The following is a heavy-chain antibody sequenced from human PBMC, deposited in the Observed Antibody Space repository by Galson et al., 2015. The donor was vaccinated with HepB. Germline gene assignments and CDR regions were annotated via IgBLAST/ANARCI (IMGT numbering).Heavy chain of an antibody. V-gene: IGHV1-8*01. D-gene: IGHD6-19*01. CDR3: ARERWQQWLLSHYSGMDV. Sequence: SVKVSCKASGSTFTSYDINWVRQATGQGLEWMGWMNPNSGNTGYAQKFQGRVTMTRNTSISTAYMELSSLRSEDTAVYYCARERWQQWLLSHYSGMDVWGQGTTVTVSS. CDR1: GSTFTSYD. J-gene: IGHJ6*02. CDR2: MNPNSGNT.